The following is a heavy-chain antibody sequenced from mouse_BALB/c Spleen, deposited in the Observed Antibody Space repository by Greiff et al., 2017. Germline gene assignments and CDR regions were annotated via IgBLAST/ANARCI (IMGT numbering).Heavy chain of an antibody. Sequence: QVQLKQSGPGLVQPSQSLSITCTVSGFSLTSYGVHWVRQSPGKGLEWLGVIWSGGSTDYNAAFISRLSISKDNSKSQVFFKMNSLQANDTAIYYCARNNVATRGYYAMDYWGQGTSVTVSS. J-gene: IGHJ4*01. V-gene: IGHV2-2*02. CDR2: IWSGGST. D-gene: IGHD1-1*01. CDR1: GFSLTSYG. CDR3: ARNNVATRGYYAMDY.